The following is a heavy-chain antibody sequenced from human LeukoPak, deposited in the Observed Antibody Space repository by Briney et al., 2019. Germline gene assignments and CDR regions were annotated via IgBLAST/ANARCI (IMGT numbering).Heavy chain of an antibody. D-gene: IGHD5-18*01. CDR2: IKEDGSEI. J-gene: IGHJ4*02. V-gene: IGHV3-7*04. Sequence: GGSLRLSCAASGFTFSTYWMSWVRQAPGKGLEWVANIKEDGSEINYADSVRGRFTISRDNAKNSLYLQMNSLRAEDTAVYYCARGYTCGYWGQGTLVIVSS. CDR1: GFTFSTYW. CDR3: ARGYTCGY.